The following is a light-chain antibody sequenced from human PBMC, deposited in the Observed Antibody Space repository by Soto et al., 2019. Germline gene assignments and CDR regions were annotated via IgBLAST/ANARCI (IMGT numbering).Light chain of an antibody. CDR3: QQYNDYPWT. CDR1: GGISNY. CDR2: ATS. V-gene: IGKV1-16*02. Sequence: DIQMTQSPSSLSASVGDRVTITCRASGGISNYLAWFQQRPGEAPRTLIYATSTLQSGVPSNFRGSGSGTEFTLTIDSLQPEDFATYYCQQYNDYPWTFGQGTKVDI. J-gene: IGKJ1*01.